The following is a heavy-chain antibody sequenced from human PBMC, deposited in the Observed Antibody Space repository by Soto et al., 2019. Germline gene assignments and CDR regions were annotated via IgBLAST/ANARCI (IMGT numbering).Heavy chain of an antibody. V-gene: IGHV3-33*01. Sequence: QVQLVESGGGVVQPGRSLRLSCAASGFTFSSYGMQWVRQAPGKGLEWVAVIWYDGSNKYYADSVKGRFTIARDNSKNTLYLQMNSLRAEDTAVYYCAIDDGRSSYWGQGTLVTVSS. CDR3: AIDDGRSSY. CDR2: IWYDGSNK. J-gene: IGHJ4*02. CDR1: GFTFSSYG. D-gene: IGHD6-6*01.